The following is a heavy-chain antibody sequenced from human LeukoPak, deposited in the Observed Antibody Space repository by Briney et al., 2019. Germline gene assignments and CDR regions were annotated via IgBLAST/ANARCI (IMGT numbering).Heavy chain of an antibody. D-gene: IGHD3-10*01. J-gene: IGHJ4*02. CDR3: ARDYYGSGSFSGH. CDR2: INPKSGDT. Sequence: ASVKVSCKASGYTFTDYYMHWVRQAPGQGLEWMGWINPKSGDTNYAQKFQGSVTMTRDTPISTAYMELSRLTSDDTAVYYCARDYYGSGSFSGHWGQGTLVTVSS. V-gene: IGHV1-2*02. CDR1: GYTFTDYY.